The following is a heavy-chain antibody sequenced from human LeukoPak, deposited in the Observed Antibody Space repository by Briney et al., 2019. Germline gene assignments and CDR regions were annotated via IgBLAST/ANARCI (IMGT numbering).Heavy chain of an antibody. CDR1: GYRFTSDW. Sequence: GESLKISCKGSGYRFTSDWIGWVRQMPGKGLEWMGIIYPGDSDTRYSPSFQGQVTISADKSVNTAYLQWSSLKASDTAMYYCARLSGRVVCSAGSCYIDSWGQGTLVTVSS. V-gene: IGHV5-51*01. J-gene: IGHJ4*02. D-gene: IGHD2-15*01. CDR3: ARLSGRVVCSAGSCYIDS. CDR2: IYPGDSDT.